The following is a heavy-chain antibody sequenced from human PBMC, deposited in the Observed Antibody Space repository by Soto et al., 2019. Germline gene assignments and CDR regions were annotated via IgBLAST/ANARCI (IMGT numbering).Heavy chain of an antibody. V-gene: IGHV3-23*01. Sequence: EVQLLESGGGLVQPGGSLRLSCAASGFTFSTYAMSWVRQAPGKGLEWVSTISGSGDTTYSVDSVKGRFTSSTDSSKNMLYQQMNIVRAADKYLYHYAKTHGDPYYLDYWGQGTLVTVSS. CDR3: AKTHGDPYYLDY. CDR1: GFTFSTYA. CDR2: ISGSGDTT. J-gene: IGHJ4*02.